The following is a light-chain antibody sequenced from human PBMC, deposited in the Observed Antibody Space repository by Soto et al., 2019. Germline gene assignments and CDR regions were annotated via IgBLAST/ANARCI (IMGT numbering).Light chain of an antibody. V-gene: IGLV2-8*01. CDR2: EVS. Sequence: QSALTQPPSASGSPGQSVTISCTGTSSDVGGYNYVSWYQQHPGRAPKLMIYEVSKRPSGVPDRFSGSKSGNTASLTVSGLQPEDEADYYCSSYAGSSNLGVFGGGTKVTVL. CDR3: SSYAGSSNLGV. J-gene: IGLJ2*01. CDR1: SSDVGGYNY.